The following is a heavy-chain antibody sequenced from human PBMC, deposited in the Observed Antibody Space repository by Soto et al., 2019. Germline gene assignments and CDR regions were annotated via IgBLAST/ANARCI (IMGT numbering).Heavy chain of an antibody. Sequence: ASVKVSCKASGYTFTSYAMHWVRQAPGQRLEWMGWINAGNGNTKYSQKFQGRVTITRDTSASTAYMELSSLRSEDTAVYYCARGSKLAGTTFAQYNWFDPWGQGTLVTVSS. D-gene: IGHD1-7*01. CDR3: ARGSKLAGTTFAQYNWFDP. V-gene: IGHV1-3*01. J-gene: IGHJ5*02. CDR1: GYTFTSYA. CDR2: INAGNGNT.